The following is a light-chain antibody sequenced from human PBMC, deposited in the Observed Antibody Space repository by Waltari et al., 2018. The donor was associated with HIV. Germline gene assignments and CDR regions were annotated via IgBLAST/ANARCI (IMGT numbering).Light chain of an antibody. V-gene: IGKV3-11*01. CDR3: QQRAISPGT. J-gene: IGKJ5*01. CDR1: QSIATY. Sequence: EIVLTQSPATLSLSPGERATLSCRASQSIATYLAGYQHKPGQPPRLLMSHASTRATGIPARFSGSGSGTDFTLTISSLEPEDFAIYYCQQRAISPGTFGHGTRLDIK. CDR2: HAS.